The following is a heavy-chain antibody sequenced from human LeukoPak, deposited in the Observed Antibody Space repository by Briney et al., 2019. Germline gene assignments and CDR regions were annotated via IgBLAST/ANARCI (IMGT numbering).Heavy chain of an antibody. D-gene: IGHD2-21*02. CDR2: IIPIFGTA. CDR1: GGTFSSYA. V-gene: IGHV1-69*05. J-gene: IGHJ4*02. CDR3: ARDMAYCGGDCYHFDY. Sequence: SVKVSCKASGGTFSSYAISWVRQAPGQGLEWMGRIIPIFGTANYAQKFQGRVTITTDESTSTAYMELSSLRSKDTAAYYCARDMAYCGGDCYHFDYWGQGTLVTVSS.